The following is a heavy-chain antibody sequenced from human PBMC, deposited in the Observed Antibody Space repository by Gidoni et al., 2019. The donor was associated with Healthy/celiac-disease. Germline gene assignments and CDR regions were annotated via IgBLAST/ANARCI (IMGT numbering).Heavy chain of an antibody. CDR1: GGSISSYY. Sequence: QVQLQESGPGLVKPSETLSLTCTVSGGSISSYYWSWIRQPPGKGLEWIGYIYYSGSTNYNPSRKSRVTISVDTSKNQFSLKLSSVTAADTAVYYCARFDCTNGVCSFDYWGQGTLVTVSS. V-gene: IGHV4-59*01. CDR3: ARFDCTNGVCSFDY. CDR2: IYYSGST. J-gene: IGHJ4*02. D-gene: IGHD2-8*01.